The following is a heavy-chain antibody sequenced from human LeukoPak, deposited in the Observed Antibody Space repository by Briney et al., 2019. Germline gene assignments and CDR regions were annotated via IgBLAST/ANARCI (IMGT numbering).Heavy chain of an antibody. CDR3: ARGYCSGGSCYPVDFDY. D-gene: IGHD2-15*01. Sequence: SETLSLTCTVSGGSVSSGSYYWSWIRQPPGKGLEWIGYIYYSGSTNYNPSLKSRVTISVDTSKNQFSLKLSSVTAADTAVYYCARGYCSGGSCYPVDFDYWGQGTLVTVSS. J-gene: IGHJ4*02. CDR1: GGSVSSGSYY. CDR2: IYYSGST. V-gene: IGHV4-61*01.